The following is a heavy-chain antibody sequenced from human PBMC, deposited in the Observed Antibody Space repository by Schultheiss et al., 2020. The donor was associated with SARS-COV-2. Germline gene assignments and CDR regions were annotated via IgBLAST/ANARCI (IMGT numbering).Heavy chain of an antibody. CDR1: TFSSYW. V-gene: IGHV4-39*07. CDR3: ARVVPAAMDEGPATFDP. Sequence: TFSSYWMSWVRQAPGKGLEWIGSIYYSGSTYYNPSLKSRVTISVDTSKNQFSLKLSSVTAADTAVYYCARVVPAAMDEGPATFDPWGQGTLVTVSS. J-gene: IGHJ5*02. CDR2: IYYSGST. D-gene: IGHD2-2*01.